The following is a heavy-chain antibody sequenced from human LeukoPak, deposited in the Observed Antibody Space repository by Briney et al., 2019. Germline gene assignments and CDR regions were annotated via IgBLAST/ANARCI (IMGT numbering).Heavy chain of an antibody. J-gene: IGHJ5*02. V-gene: IGHV4-59*01. CDR1: GGSISSYY. CDR3: AREYSDYGDYGGENWFDP. D-gene: IGHD4-17*01. CDR2: ISYSGST. Sequence: PSETLSLTCTVSGGSISSYYWSWIRQPPGKGLEWIGYISYSGSTNYNPSLKSRVTISVDTSKNQFSLKLSSVTAADTAVYYCAREYSDYGDYGGENWFDPWGQGTLVTVSS.